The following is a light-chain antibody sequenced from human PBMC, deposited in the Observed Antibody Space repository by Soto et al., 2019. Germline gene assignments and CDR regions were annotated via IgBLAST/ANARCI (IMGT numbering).Light chain of an antibody. CDR2: EAS. CDR1: QSVSTY. CDR3: QQSYSGPLT. J-gene: IGKJ4*01. Sequence: EVVLTQSPATMSLYPGEGATLSCRASQSVSTYLAWYQQKPGQAPRLLIFEASKRATGIPDRISGSGSGTDFTLTISSLEPEDFAVYYCQQSYSGPLTFGGGTKVEIK. V-gene: IGKV3-11*01.